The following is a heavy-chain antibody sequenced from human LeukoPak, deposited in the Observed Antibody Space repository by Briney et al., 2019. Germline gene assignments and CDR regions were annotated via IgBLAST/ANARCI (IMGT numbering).Heavy chain of an antibody. CDR3: ARNYD. V-gene: IGHV3-7*04. D-gene: IGHD3-16*01. CDR2: INQDGSEK. CDR1: GFTFSSNW. Sequence: GGSLRLSCAAFGFTFSSNWMTWVRQAPGKGLEWVANINQDGSEKYYVDSVKGRFTISRDNAKNSLFLQMDSLRAEDTAVYYCARNYDWGQGTLVTVSS. J-gene: IGHJ4*02.